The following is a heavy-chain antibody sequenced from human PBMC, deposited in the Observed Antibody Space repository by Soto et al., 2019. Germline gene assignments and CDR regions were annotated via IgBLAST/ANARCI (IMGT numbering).Heavy chain of an antibody. CDR1: GGTFSSYA. Sequence: SVKVSCKASGGTFSSYAISWVRQAPGQGLEWMGGIIPIFGTANYAQKFQGRVTITADESTSTAYMELSSLRSEDTAVYYCARTQSYVPEVEYYYYGMDVWGQGTTVTVSS. D-gene: IGHD1-26*01. V-gene: IGHV1-69*13. CDR3: ARTQSYVPEVEYYYYGMDV. J-gene: IGHJ6*02. CDR2: IIPIFGTA.